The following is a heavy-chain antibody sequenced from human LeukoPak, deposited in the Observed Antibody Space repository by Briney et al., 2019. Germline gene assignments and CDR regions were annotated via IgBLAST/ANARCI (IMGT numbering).Heavy chain of an antibody. V-gene: IGHV3-53*01. Sequence: PGGSLRLSCAASGFTVSSNYMSWVRQAPGKGLEWVSVIYSGGSTYYADSVKGRFTISRDNSKNTLYLQMNSLRAEDTDVYYCASQNPVGYCSGGSCGRGLTDYWGQGTLVTVSS. CDR1: GFTVSSNY. CDR2: IYSGGST. J-gene: IGHJ4*02. D-gene: IGHD2-15*01. CDR3: ASQNPVGYCSGGSCGRGLTDY.